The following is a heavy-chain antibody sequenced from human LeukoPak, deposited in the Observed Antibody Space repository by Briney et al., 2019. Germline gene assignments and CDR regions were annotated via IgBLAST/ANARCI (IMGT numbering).Heavy chain of an antibody. CDR1: GGSISSSSYY. J-gene: IGHJ4*02. CDR2: IYYSGST. V-gene: IGHV4-39*02. Sequence: PSETLSLTCTVSGGSISSSSYYWGWIRQPPGKGLEWIGSIYYSGSTYYNPSLKSRVTISVDTSKNQFSLKLSSVTAADTAVYYCARDLPGSLAFINPLYDILTGYLPDYWGQGTLVTVSS. CDR3: ARDLPGSLAFINPLYDILTGYLPDY. D-gene: IGHD3-9*01.